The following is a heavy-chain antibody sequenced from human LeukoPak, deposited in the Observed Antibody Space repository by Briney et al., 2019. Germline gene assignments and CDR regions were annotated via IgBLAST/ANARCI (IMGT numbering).Heavy chain of an antibody. V-gene: IGHV3-30-3*01. J-gene: IGHJ4*02. D-gene: IGHD6-13*01. CDR3: ARVTSWYDDYAGFDY. Sequence: GGSLRLSCAASGFTFSSYWMNWARQAPGKGLEWVAVISYDGSNKYYADSVKGRFTISRDNSKNTLYLQMNSLRAEDTAVYYCARVTSWYDDYAGFDYWGQGTLVTVSS. CDR2: ISYDGSNK. CDR1: GFTFSSYW.